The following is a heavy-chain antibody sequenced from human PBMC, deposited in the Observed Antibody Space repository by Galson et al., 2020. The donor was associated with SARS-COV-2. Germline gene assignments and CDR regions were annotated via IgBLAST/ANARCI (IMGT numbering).Heavy chain of an antibody. CDR1: GFSLSDTGVG. D-gene: IGHD3-10*01. Sequence: KMSGPTLVKPTQTLTLTCNFSGFSLSDTGVGVGWIRQPPGQALEWPATVYSDDDKRYRPSLKSRLTITKDTSKNQVVLTMANMDPVDTGTYYCAHKPPGGPVADAFDVWGRGTKVTVSS. CDR2: VYSDDDK. J-gene: IGHJ3*01. V-gene: IGHV2-5*02. CDR3: AHKPPGGPVADAFDV.